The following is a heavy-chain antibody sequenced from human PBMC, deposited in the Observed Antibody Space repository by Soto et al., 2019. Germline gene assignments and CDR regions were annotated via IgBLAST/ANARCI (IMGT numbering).Heavy chain of an antibody. CDR3: ARVRGKQRLGWFDA. CDR1: GGSISSGGYY. CDR2: IYHSGTT. J-gene: IGHJ5*02. V-gene: IGHV4-31*03. Sequence: QVQLQESGPGLVKPSQTLSLTCTVSGGSISSGGYYWSWIRQHPGKGLEWIGYIYHSGTTCYNPSRKGRVTISVDTAKNQFALKLTSVTAADTAVYYCARVRGKQRLGWFDAWGQGTLVTVAS. D-gene: IGHD6-25*01.